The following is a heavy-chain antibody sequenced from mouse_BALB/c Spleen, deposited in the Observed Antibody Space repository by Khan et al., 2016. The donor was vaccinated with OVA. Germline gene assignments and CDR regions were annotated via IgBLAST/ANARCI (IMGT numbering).Heavy chain of an antibody. CDR1: GFSLSTSGMG. Sequence: QVTLKESGPGILQPSQTLSLTCSFSGFSLSTSGMGVSWIRQPSGKGLEWLAHIYWDDEKRYNPSLKSRLPISKDTSRNQVFLKITSVDTADTATYYFARNVYEYDPWFAYWGQGTLVTVSA. CDR2: IYWDDEK. J-gene: IGHJ3*01. D-gene: IGHD2-4*01. V-gene: IGHV8-12*01. CDR3: ARNVYEYDPWFAY.